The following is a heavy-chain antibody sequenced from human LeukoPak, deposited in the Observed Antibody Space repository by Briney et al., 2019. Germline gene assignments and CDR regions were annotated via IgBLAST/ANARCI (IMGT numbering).Heavy chain of an antibody. CDR2: ISSGGTT. CDR3: AKGGDPSMGHAFDI. J-gene: IGHJ3*02. V-gene: IGHV3-66*02. Sequence: GGSLRLSCAASGFTVSSSYMNWIRQAPGKGLECVSVISSGGTTYYADSVKGRFTISRDNSKNTLYLQMNSLRAVDTAVYYCAKGGDPSMGHAFDIWGQGTVVTVSS. D-gene: IGHD5-18*01. CDR1: GFTVSSSY.